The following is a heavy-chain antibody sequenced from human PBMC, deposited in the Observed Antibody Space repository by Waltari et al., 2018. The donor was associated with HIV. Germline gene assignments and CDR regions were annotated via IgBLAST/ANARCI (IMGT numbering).Heavy chain of an antibody. Sequence: EMQLLESGGDLVQPGGSLRLSCAASGFTLRGHAMTWVHQAPGKGLEWVSSITANGGRTYYADSVKGRFSISRDNSKNTMSLQMNSLRAEDTAVYYCARGRGDCGGDCYYLDYWGQGALVTVSS. J-gene: IGHJ4*02. V-gene: IGHV3-23*01. CDR2: ITANGGRT. CDR3: ARGRGDCGGDCYYLDY. CDR1: GFTLRGHA. D-gene: IGHD2-21*02.